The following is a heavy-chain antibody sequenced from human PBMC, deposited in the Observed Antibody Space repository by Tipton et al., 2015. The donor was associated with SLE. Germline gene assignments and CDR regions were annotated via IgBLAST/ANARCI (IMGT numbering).Heavy chain of an antibody. J-gene: IGHJ6*02. CDR1: GGSISSYY. V-gene: IGHV4-59*08. CDR3: GRGATTWRGAIYGVDV. D-gene: IGHD1-1*01. Sequence: TLSLTCTAPGGSISSYYWSWIRQPPGKGLEWIGYIYSSGSTNYNPSLKSRVTISIDVSKNQFSLKLPSVTAADTAVYYCGRGATTWRGAIYGVDVWGQGTTVTVSS. CDR2: IYSSGST.